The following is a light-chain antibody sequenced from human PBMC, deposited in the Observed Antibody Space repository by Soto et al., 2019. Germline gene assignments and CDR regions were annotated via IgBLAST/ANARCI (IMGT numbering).Light chain of an antibody. CDR1: QGISSA. V-gene: IGKV1-13*02. Sequence: AIQLTQSPSSLSASVGDRVTITCRASQGISSALAWYQQKPGKAPKLLIYDASSLESGVPSRFSGSGSGTDFTLTISSLPPEDFATYYCQQFNSYSLTFGGGTKVEIK. J-gene: IGKJ4*01. CDR2: DAS. CDR3: QQFNSYSLT.